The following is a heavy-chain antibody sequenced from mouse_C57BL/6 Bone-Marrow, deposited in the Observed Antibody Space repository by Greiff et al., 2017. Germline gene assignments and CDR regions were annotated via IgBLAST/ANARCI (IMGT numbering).Heavy chain of an antibody. V-gene: IGHV6-6*01. CDR1: GFTFSDAW. Sequence: EVKVEESGGGLVQPGGSMKLSCAASGFTFSDAWMDWVRQSPEKGLEWVAEIRNKANNHATYYAESVKGRFTISRDDSKSSVYLQMNSLRAEDTGIYYCTRRGGYGNYEAYWGQGTLVTVSA. CDR2: IRNKANNHAT. D-gene: IGHD2-1*01. J-gene: IGHJ3*01. CDR3: TRRGGYGNYEAY.